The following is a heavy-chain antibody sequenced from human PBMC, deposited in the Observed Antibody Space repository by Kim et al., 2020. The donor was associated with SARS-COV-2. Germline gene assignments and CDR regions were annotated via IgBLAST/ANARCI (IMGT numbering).Heavy chain of an antibody. CDR1: GYTFTSYY. Sequence: ASVKVSCKASGYTFTSYYMHWVRQAPGQGLEWMGIINPSGGSTSYAQKFQGRVTMTRDTSTSTVYMELSSLRSEDTAVYYCAREQGDVLLWFGELSPLYGMDVWGQRTTVTVSS. CDR2: INPSGGST. J-gene: IGHJ6*02. D-gene: IGHD3-10*01. V-gene: IGHV1-46*01. CDR3: AREQGDVLLWFGELSPLYGMDV.